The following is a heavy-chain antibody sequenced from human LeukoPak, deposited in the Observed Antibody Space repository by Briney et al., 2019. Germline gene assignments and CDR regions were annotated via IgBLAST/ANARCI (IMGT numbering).Heavy chain of an antibody. Sequence: GGSLRLSCAASGFTFSSYGMHWVRQAPGKGLEWVSGVSWNSGTIDYADSVKGRFTISRDNAKNSLYLQMNSLRAEDTALYYCAKGGPYTSMIYYFDYWGQGTLVTVSS. CDR3: AKGGPYTSMIYYFDY. D-gene: IGHD5-18*01. CDR1: GFTFSSYG. V-gene: IGHV3-9*01. CDR2: VSWNSGTI. J-gene: IGHJ4*02.